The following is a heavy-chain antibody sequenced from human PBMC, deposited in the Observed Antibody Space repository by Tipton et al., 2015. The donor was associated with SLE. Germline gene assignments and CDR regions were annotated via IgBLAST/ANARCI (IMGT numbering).Heavy chain of an antibody. J-gene: IGHJ6*03. Sequence: SLRLSCVASGFTFSDHYMDWVRQAPGKGLEWVSYISSSGTIIYYADSVKGRFTVSRDSDSLYLQMNSLGVEDTAVYYCARLPFYYYYMDVWGRGTSVTVSS. V-gene: IGHV3-11*01. CDR1: GFTFSDHY. CDR3: ARLPFYYYYMDV. CDR2: ISSSGTII.